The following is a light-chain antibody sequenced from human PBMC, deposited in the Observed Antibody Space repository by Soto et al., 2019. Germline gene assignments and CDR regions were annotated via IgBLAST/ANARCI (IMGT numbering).Light chain of an antibody. Sequence: ESMLTQSPGTLSLSPGERATLSCRASQSVSTRYLAWYQQKPGQAPRLLIYGASIRATGIPDRFSGIGSGTDFTLTISRLEPEDFAVYYCHQFGSSPPAFTFGQGTKREI. CDR3: HQFGSSPPAFT. V-gene: IGKV3-20*01. J-gene: IGKJ2*01. CDR1: QSVSTRY. CDR2: GAS.